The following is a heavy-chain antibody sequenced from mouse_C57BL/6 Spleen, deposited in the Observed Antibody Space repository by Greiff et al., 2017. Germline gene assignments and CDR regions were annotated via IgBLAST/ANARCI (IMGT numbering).Heavy chain of an antibody. D-gene: IGHD1-1*01. V-gene: IGHV1-81*01. CDR1: GYTFTSYG. CDR2: IYPRSGNT. Sequence: QVQLKQSGAELARPGASVKLSCKASGYTFTSYGISWVKQRTGQGLEWIGEIYPRSGNTYYNEKFKGKATLTADKSSSTAYMEIRSLTSEDSAVYFGARRGSSPYWYFDVWGTGTTVTVSS. J-gene: IGHJ1*03. CDR3: ARRGSSPYWYFDV.